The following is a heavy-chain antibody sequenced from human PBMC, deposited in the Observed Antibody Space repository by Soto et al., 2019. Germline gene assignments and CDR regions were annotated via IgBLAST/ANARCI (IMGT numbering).Heavy chain of an antibody. Sequence: EVQLVESGGGLVKPGGSLRLSCAASGFSFSDYSMNWVRQAPGKGLEWVSSISSSSNYIYYADSVKDRFTISRDNAKNSLYLQMNSLRAEDTAVFSLAGDLRNAACGFDHWGQGTLVTVSS. CDR3: AGDLRNAACGFDH. J-gene: IGHJ4*02. CDR1: GFSFSDYS. D-gene: IGHD1-1*01. CDR2: ISSSSNYI. V-gene: IGHV3-21*01.